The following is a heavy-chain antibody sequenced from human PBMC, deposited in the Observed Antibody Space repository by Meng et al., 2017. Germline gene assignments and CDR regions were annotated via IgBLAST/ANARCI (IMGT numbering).Heavy chain of an antibody. D-gene: IGHD3-10*01. CDR2: IIPILGIA. Sequence: SVKVSCKASGGTFSSYTISWVRQAPGQGLEWMGRIIPILGIANYAQKFQGRVTIAADKSTSTAYMELSSLRSEDTAVYYCASHYYGSRGYYYWGQGTLVTVSS. V-gene: IGHV1-69*02. J-gene: IGHJ4*02. CDR3: ASHYYGSRGYYY. CDR1: GGTFSSYT.